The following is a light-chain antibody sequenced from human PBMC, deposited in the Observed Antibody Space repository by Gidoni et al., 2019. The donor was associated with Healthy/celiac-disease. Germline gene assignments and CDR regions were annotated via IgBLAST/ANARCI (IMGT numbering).Light chain of an antibody. CDR2: PDS. J-gene: IGLJ2*01. CDR3: QAWDSSFVV. Sequence: SYELTQPPAVSVSPGQTASITCSGDKLGDKYACWSQQKPGQSPVLVIYPDSKRPSGIPERFSGSNSGNTATLTISGTQAMDEADYYCQAWDSSFVVFGGGTKLTVL. CDR1: KLGDKY. V-gene: IGLV3-1*01.